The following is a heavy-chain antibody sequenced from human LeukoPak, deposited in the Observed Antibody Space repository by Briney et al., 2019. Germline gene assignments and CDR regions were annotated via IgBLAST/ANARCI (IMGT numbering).Heavy chain of an antibody. V-gene: IGHV3-48*02. Sequence: PGGSLRLSCAASGFTFSSTSMNWVRQAPGKGLEWVSYIGTSSSTIYYADSVKGRFTISRDNAKNSLYLQMNSLRDEDTAVYYCARHDYGGNSGDHWGQGTLVTVSS. CDR2: IGTSSSTI. J-gene: IGHJ4*02. CDR3: ARHDYGGNSGDH. D-gene: IGHD4-23*01. CDR1: GFTFSSTS.